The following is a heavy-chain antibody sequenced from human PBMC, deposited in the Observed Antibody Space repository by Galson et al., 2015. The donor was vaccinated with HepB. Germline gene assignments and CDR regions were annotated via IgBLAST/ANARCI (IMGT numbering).Heavy chain of an antibody. V-gene: IGHV3-30-3*01. CDR3: ARAPVGIFGGDY. Sequence: SLRLSCAASGFTFSSYAMHWVRQAPGKGLEWVAVISYDGSNKYYADSVKGRFTISRDNSKNTLYLQMNSLRAEDTAVYYCARAPVGIFGGDYWGQGTLVTVSS. J-gene: IGHJ4*02. CDR1: GFTFSSYA. CDR2: ISYDGSNK. D-gene: IGHD3-3*01.